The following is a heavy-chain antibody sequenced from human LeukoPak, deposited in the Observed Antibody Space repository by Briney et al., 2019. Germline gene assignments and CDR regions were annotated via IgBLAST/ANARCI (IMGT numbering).Heavy chain of an antibody. J-gene: IGHJ4*02. D-gene: IGHD6-19*01. Sequence: NPSETLSLTCTVSGGSISSYYWSWIRQPPGKGLEWIGYIYYSGSTNYNPSLKSRVTISVDTSKNQFSLKLSSVTAADTAVYYCARVGYSSGWYPYYFDYWGQGTLVTVSS. CDR3: ARVGYSSGWYPYYFDY. CDR2: IYYSGST. V-gene: IGHV4-59*01. CDR1: GGSISSYY.